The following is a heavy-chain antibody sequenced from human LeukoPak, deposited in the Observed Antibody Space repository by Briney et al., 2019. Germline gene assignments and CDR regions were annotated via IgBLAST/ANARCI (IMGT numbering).Heavy chain of an antibody. V-gene: IGHV3-7*03. CDR3: ARDSDYDSSGYYVHYFDY. CDR2: IKQDGSEK. Sequence: PGGSLRLSCAASGFTFSSYWMSWVRQAPGKGLEWVANIKQDGSEKYYLDSVKGRFTISRDNAKNSLYLQMSSLRSEDTAVYYCARDSDYDSSGYYVHYFDYWGQGTLVTVSS. D-gene: IGHD3-22*01. CDR1: GFTFSSYW. J-gene: IGHJ4*02.